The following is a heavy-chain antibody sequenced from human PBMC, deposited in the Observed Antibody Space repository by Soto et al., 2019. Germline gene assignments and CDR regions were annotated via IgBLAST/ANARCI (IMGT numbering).Heavy chain of an antibody. CDR2: IIPIFGTA. Sequence: GASVKVSCKASGGTFSSYAISWVRQAPGQGLEWMGGIIPIFGTANYAQKFQGRVTITADESTSTAYMELSSLRSEDTAVYYCARTVLAVLMVYATDGWFDPWGQGTLVTVSS. J-gene: IGHJ5*02. CDR3: ARTVLAVLMVYATDGWFDP. D-gene: IGHD2-8*01. CDR1: GGTFSSYA. V-gene: IGHV1-69*13.